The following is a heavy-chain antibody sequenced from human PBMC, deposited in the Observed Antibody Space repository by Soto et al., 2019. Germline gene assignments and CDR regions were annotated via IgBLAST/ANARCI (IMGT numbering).Heavy chain of an antibody. CDR3: ARPLWRNDYNGGYFDL. J-gene: IGHJ2*01. Sequence: ESGGGVVQPGRSLRLSCAASGFTFSSYAMHWVRQAPGKGLEWVAVISYDGSNKYYADSVKGRFTISRDNSKNTLYLQMNSLKAEGTAVYYCARPLWRNDYNGGYFDLWCRGTLVTVSS. V-gene: IGHV3-30-3*01. D-gene: IGHD4-4*01. CDR2: ISYDGSNK. CDR1: GFTFSSYA.